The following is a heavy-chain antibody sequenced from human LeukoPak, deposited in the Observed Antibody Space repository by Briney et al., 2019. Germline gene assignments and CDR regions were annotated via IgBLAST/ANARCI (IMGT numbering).Heavy chain of an antibody. CDR1: GGSISSSSYY. CDR3: AQKAPYSPGYSQH. J-gene: IGHJ1*01. CDR2: IYHSGTT. V-gene: IGHV4-39*07. Sequence: PSETLSLTCTVSGGSISSSSYYWGWIRQPPGKGLEWIGSIYHSGTTNYNPSLKSRVTISVDPSKTQFSLRLSSVTAADTAVYYCAQKAPYSPGYSQHWGQGTLVTVSS. D-gene: IGHD2-15*01.